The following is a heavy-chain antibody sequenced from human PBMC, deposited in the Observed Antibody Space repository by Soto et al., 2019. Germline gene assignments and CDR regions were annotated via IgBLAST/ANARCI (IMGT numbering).Heavy chain of an antibody. J-gene: IGHJ4*02. CDR3: ERDAGSFDY. CDR1: GYTFSNFA. D-gene: IGHD3-10*01. CDR2: INAGNFNT. V-gene: IGHV1-3*01. Sequence: ASLKVSCKASGYTFSNFAMHLVRQAPVQRLEWIVWINAGNFNTKYSQKFQGRFTITMYTSASTSYIELSSPRSEDTDVYYFERDAGSFDYWGQGTLVTVSS.